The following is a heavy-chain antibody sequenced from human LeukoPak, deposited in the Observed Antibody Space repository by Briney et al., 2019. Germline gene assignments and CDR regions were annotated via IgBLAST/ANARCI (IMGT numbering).Heavy chain of an antibody. CDR2: IYPRDGST. Sequence: GASVKVSCKASGFTFTRYDINWVRQAPGQGLEWMGMIYPRDGSTSYAQKFQGRVTVTRDTSTSTVHMELSGLRSEDTAVYYRARDQEGFDYWGQGTLVTVSS. V-gene: IGHV1-46*01. CDR1: GFTFTRYD. J-gene: IGHJ4*02. CDR3: ARDQEGFDY.